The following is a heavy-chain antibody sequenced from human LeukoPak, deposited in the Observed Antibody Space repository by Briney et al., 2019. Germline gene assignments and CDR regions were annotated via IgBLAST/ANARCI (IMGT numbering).Heavy chain of an antibody. V-gene: IGHV1-69*05. CDR1: GGTISSYA. CDR2: IIPIFGTA. J-gene: IGHJ4*02. Sequence: GASVKVSCKASGGTISSYAINWVSQVPGQRLEWMGRIIPIFGTAYYAQKFQGRVTITTDESTSTAYMELSSLRSEDMAVYYCARGEFWSGLFDSWGQGTLVTVSS. D-gene: IGHD3-3*01. CDR3: ARGEFWSGLFDS.